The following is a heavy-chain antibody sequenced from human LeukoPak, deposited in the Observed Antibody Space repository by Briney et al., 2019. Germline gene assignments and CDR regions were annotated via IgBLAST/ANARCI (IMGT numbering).Heavy chain of an antibody. J-gene: IGHJ2*01. CDR1: GYTLISYG. D-gene: IGHD2-21*02. Sequence: ASVKVSCKASGYTLISYGISWVRQAPGQGLEWMGWISGYNGNTNYAQNLQGRVTMTTDTSTSTAYMELRSLRSDDTAVYYCARGLGVVTAQSEQPKPRYFDLWGRGTQVTVSS. CDR2: ISGYNGNT. V-gene: IGHV1-18*01. CDR3: ARGLGVVTAQSEQPKPRYFDL.